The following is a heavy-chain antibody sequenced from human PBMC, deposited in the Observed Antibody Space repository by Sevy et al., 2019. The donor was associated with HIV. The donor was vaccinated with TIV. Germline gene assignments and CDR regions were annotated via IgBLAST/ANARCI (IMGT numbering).Heavy chain of an antibody. CDR2: IYYSGST. V-gene: IGHV4-61*01. J-gene: IGHJ3*02. Sequence: SETLSLTCTVSGGSVSSGSYYWSWIRQPPGKGLEWIGYIYYSGSTNYNPSLKSRVTISVDTSKNQCSLKLSSVTAADTAVYYCARVATTVVTPGFAFDIWGQGTMVTVSS. CDR3: ARVATTVVTPGFAFDI. D-gene: IGHD4-17*01. CDR1: GGSVSSGSYY.